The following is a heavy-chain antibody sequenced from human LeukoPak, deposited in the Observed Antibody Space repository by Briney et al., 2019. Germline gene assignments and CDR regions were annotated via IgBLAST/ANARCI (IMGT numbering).Heavy chain of an antibody. CDR3: ARLGYCSGGSCYGMDV. Sequence: ASVKVSCKASGGTFSSYAISWVRQAPGQGLEWMGRIIPIFGIANYAQKFQGRVTITADKSTSTAYMELSSLRSEDTAGYYCARLGYCSGGSCYGMDVWGQGTTVTVSS. CDR2: IIPIFGIA. D-gene: IGHD2-15*01. J-gene: IGHJ6*02. CDR1: GGTFSSYA. V-gene: IGHV1-69*04.